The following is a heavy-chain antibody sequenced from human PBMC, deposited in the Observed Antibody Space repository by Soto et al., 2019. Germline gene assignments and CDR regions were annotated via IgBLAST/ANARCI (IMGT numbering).Heavy chain of an antibody. CDR2: IYTSGST. V-gene: IGHV4-4*07. CDR3: ARDYYDSSGYYPADY. CDR1: CGSISSYY. J-gene: IGHJ4*02. Sequence: SETLSLTCTVSCGSISSYYWSWIRQPAGKGLEWIGRIYTSGSTNYNPSLKSRVTMSVDTSKNQFSLKLSSVTAADTAVYYCARDYYDSSGYYPADYWCQGTLGTVSA. D-gene: IGHD3-22*01.